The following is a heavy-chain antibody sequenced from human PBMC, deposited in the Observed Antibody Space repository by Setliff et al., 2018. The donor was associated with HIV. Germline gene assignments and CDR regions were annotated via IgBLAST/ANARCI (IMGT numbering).Heavy chain of an antibody. D-gene: IGHD6-13*01. CDR3: ARVRPAPGAALDY. V-gene: IGHV1-46*04. CDR2: IDPGSGAA. CDR1: GYNFSPYR. J-gene: IGHJ4*02. Sequence: SVNVSCKTSGYNFSPYRIHWVRQAPGQGLEWIGIIDPGSGAATYAQKLQGRITMTRDTSTTTVYMHLNSLTSDDSAVYFCARVRPAPGAALDYWGQGTLVTVSS.